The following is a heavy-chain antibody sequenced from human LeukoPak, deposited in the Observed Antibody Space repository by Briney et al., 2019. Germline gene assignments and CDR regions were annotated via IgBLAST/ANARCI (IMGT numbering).Heavy chain of an antibody. J-gene: IGHJ4*02. D-gene: IGHD3-10*01. Sequence: PGGSLRLSCAASGFTFSSYGMSWVRQAPGKGLEWVSLIGGSGVNTYYADSVKGRFTISRDNSKNTLYLQMNSLRAEDTAVYYCAKSDYHASGTYFDYWGQGTLVTVSS. CDR1: GFTFSSYG. CDR2: IGGSGVNT. CDR3: AKSDYHASGTYFDY. V-gene: IGHV3-23*01.